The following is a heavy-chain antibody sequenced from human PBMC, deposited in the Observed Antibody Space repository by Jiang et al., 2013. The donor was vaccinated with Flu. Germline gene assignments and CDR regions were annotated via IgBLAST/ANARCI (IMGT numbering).Heavy chain of an antibody. Sequence: QGLEWMGGIIPIFGTANYAQKFQGRVTITADESTSTAYMELSSLRSEDTAVYYCASHYTYYYDSSGYGYWGQGTLVTVSS. CDR3: ASHYTYYYDSSGYGY. J-gene: IGHJ4*02. V-gene: IGHV1-69*01. D-gene: IGHD3-22*01. CDR2: IIPIFGTA.